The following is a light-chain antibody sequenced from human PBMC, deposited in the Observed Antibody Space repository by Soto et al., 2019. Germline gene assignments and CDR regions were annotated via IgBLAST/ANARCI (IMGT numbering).Light chain of an antibody. CDR2: EVN. CDR3: SSYAGSNNWV. J-gene: IGLJ3*02. Sequence: QSVLTQPPSASGSPGQSVTISCTGTSSDVGGYKYVSWYQQHPGKAPKLMLYEVNERPSGVPDRFSGSKSGNTASLTVSGLQAEDEGDYYCSSYAGSNNWVFGGGTKRTVL. V-gene: IGLV2-8*01. CDR1: SSDVGGYKY.